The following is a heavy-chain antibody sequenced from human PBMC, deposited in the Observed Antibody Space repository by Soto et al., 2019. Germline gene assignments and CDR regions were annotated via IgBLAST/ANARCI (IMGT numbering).Heavy chain of an antibody. V-gene: IGHV4-59*01. D-gene: IGHD3-3*01. Sequence: PSETLSLTCTVSGGSISSYYWSWIRQPPGKGLEWIGYIYYSGGTNYNPYLKSRVTISVDTSKNQFSLKLSSVTAADTAVYYCARGTTYYDFWSGYRYYFDYWGQGTLVTVSS. CDR3: ARGTTYYDFWSGYRYYFDY. CDR2: IYYSGGT. J-gene: IGHJ4*02. CDR1: GGSISSYY.